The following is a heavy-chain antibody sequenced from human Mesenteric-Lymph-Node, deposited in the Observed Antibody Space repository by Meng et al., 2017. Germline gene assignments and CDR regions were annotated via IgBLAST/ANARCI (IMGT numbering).Heavy chain of an antibody. CDR2: IGSRDDTK. CDR1: GFTFRSYE. CDR3: ARDSLVTYGGNSY. V-gene: IGHV3-48*03. D-gene: IGHD4-23*01. J-gene: IGHJ4*02. Sequence: GGSLRLSCAASGFTFRSYEMNWVRQAPGKGLEWLSYIGSRDDTKHYADSVRGRFTISRDNAKNSLYLQMNSLRAEDTAVYYCARDSLVTYGGNSYWGQGTLVTVSS.